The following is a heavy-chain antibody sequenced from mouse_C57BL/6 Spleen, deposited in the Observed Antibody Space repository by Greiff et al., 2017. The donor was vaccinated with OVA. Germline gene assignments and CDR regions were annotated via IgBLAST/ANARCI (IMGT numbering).Heavy chain of an antibody. CDR2: IYPGSGNT. J-gene: IGHJ3*01. CDR3: ARGGSNYEGMAY. CDR1: GYTFTDYY. V-gene: IGHV1-76*01. Sequence: VQLVESGPELVRPGASVKLSCKASGYTFTDYYINWVKQRPGQGLEWIARIYPGSGNTYYNEKFKGKATLTAEKSSSTAYMQLSSLTSEDSAVYFCARGGSNYEGMAYWGQGTLVTVSA. D-gene: IGHD2-5*01.